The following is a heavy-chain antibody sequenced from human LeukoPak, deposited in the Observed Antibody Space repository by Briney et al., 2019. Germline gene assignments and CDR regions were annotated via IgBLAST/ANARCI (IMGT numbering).Heavy chain of an antibody. CDR1: GFTFSSYS. V-gene: IGHV3-21*04. CDR2: ISSSSSYI. Sequence: SGGSLRLSCAASGFTFSSYSMNWVRQAPGKGLEWVSSISSSSSYIYYADSVKGRFTISRDTSKNSLYLQMDSLRAEDTGLYYCATERSRYFENWGQGTLVTVSS. D-gene: IGHD3-16*01. CDR3: ATERSRYFEN. J-gene: IGHJ4*02.